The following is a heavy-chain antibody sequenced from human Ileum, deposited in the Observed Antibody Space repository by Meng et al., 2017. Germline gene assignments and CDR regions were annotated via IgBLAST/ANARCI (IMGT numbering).Heavy chain of an antibody. CDR3: ARLGVRSYYRGFDY. CDR2: ITPNSVSR. CDR1: GFTFSTHV. Sequence: GGSLRLSCEASGFTFSTHVLYWVRQAPGKGLECVSAITPNSVSRSYAESVQGRFTVSRDDSKNTLYLQMNSLRVEDTATYYCARLGVRSYYRGFDYWGQGILVTVSS. J-gene: IGHJ4*02. D-gene: IGHD3-10*01. V-gene: IGHV3-23*01.